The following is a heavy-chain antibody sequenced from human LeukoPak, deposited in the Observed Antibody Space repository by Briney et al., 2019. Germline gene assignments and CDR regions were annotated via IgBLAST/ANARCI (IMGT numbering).Heavy chain of an antibody. Sequence: PSETLSLTCTVSGGSISSYYRSWIRQPPGKGLEWIGYIYYSGSTNYNPSLKSRVTISVDTSKNQFSLKLSSVTAADTAVYYCARSRTGTSYNWFDPWGQGTLVTVSS. D-gene: IGHD1-7*01. V-gene: IGHV4-59*01. CDR1: GGSISSYY. J-gene: IGHJ5*02. CDR3: ARSRTGTSYNWFDP. CDR2: IYYSGST.